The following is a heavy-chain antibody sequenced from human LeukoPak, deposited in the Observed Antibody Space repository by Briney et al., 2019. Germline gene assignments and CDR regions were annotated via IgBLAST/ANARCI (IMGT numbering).Heavy chain of an antibody. CDR3: ARVVDHDYGDYYLDY. CDR2: NSAYNGNT. V-gene: IGHV1-18*01. D-gene: IGHD4-17*01. Sequence: ASVKVSCKASGYTFTSYGISWVRQAPGQGLEWMGWNSAYNGNTNYAQKLQGRVTMTTDTSTSTAYMELRSLRSDDTAVYYCARVVDHDYGDYYLDYWGQGTLVTVSS. CDR1: GYTFTSYG. J-gene: IGHJ4*02.